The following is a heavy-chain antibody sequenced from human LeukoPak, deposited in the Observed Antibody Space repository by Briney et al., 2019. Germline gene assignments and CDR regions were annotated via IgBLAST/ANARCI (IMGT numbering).Heavy chain of an antibody. CDR1: GGSISSGGYY. CDR2: IYYSGST. CDR3: ASLLLWFGELLSGWFDP. D-gene: IGHD3-10*01. J-gene: IGHJ5*02. Sequence: PSQTLSLTCTVSGGSISSGGYYWSWIRQHPGKGLEWIGYIYYSGSTYYNPSLKSRVTISVDTSKNQFSLKLSSVTAADTAVYYCASLLLWFGELLSGWFDPWGQGTLVTVSS. V-gene: IGHV4-31*03.